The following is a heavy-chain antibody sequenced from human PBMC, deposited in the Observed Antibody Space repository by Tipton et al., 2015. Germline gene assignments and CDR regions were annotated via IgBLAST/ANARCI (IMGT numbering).Heavy chain of an antibody. V-gene: IGHV4-39*02. D-gene: IGHD5-24*01. CDR1: GGSISVSSVY. Sequence: TLSLTCTVSGGSISVSSVYWGWIRQSPGKGLGWIGSYYYTGATYYNPSLKSRVNISADRSKDHFSLRLTSVAAADTAVYYCARLGRWLEVDFWGQGTLVTVSS. J-gene: IGHJ4*02. CDR2: YYYTGAT. CDR3: ARLGRWLEVDF.